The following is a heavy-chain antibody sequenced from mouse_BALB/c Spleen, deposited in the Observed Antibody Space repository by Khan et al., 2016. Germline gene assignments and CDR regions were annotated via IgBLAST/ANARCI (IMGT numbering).Heavy chain of an antibody. CDR2: IDPANGNT. V-gene: IGHV14-3*02. Sequence: VQLQQSGAELVKPGASVKLSCTAPGFNIKDTYMHWVKQRPEQGLEWIGRIDPANGNTKYDPKFQGKATITADTSSNTAYLQLSSLTSDVTAVYYCARSTDYWGQGTTLTVSS. J-gene: IGHJ2*01. CDR1: GFNIKDTY. CDR3: ARSTDY.